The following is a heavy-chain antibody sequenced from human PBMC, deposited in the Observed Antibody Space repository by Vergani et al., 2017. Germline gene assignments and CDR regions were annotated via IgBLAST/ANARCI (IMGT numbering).Heavy chain of an antibody. D-gene: IGHD5-18*01. V-gene: IGHV4-59*12. CDR3: ARGYSYGFFDAFDI. Sequence: QVQLQESGPGLVKPSETLSLTCTVSGGSISSYYWRWIRQPPGKGLEWIGYIYYSGSTSYNPSLKSRVTISVDTSKNQFSLKLSSVTAADTAVYYCARGYSYGFFDAFDIWGQGTMVTVSS. J-gene: IGHJ3*02. CDR1: GGSISSYY. CDR2: IYYSGST.